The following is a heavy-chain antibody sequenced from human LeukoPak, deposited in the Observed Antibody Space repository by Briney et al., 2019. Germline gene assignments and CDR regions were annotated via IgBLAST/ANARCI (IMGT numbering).Heavy chain of an antibody. V-gene: IGHV3-23*01. CDR1: GFTFSSYA. D-gene: IGHD1-14*01. CDR3: TQFDHPDRGDY. Sequence: GGSLRLSCAASGFTFSSYAMSWVRQAPGKGLEWVSAISGSGGSTYYADSVKGRFTISRDNSKNTLFLQMNSLTPEDTAVYYCTQFDHPDRGDYWGQGTLVTVSS. J-gene: IGHJ4*02. CDR2: ISGSGGST.